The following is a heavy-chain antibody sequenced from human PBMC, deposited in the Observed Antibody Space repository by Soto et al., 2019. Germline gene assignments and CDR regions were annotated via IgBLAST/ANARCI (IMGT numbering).Heavy chain of an antibody. CDR3: ARLYYDYIWGSLPNNAFDI. V-gene: IGHV1-8*01. CDR2: MNPNSGNT. J-gene: IGHJ3*02. CDR1: GYTFTSYD. Sequence: ASVKVSCKASGYTFTSYDINWVRQATGQGLEWMGWMNPNSGNTGYAQKFQGRVTMTRNTSISTAYMGLSSLRSEDTAVYYCARLYYDYIWGSLPNNAFDIWGQGTMVTVSS. D-gene: IGHD3-16*01.